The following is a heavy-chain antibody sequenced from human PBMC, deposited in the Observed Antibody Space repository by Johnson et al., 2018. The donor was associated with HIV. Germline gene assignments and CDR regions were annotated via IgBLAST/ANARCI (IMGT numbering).Heavy chain of an antibody. CDR2: IKSKSDGGTT. CDR3: AQDGTLRAFDI. J-gene: IGHJ3*02. Sequence: EVQLVESGGGVVRPGGSLRLSCAASGFTFSNAWMNWVRQAPGKGLEWVGRIKSKSDGGTTDYAAPVIGRFTISRDDSKNTLYLQMNSLKTEDTAVYYCAQDGTLRAFDIWGQGTMVTVSS. CDR1: GFTFSNAW. V-gene: IGHV3-15*01.